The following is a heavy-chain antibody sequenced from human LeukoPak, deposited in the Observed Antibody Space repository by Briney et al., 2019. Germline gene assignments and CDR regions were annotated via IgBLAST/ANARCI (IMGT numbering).Heavy chain of an antibody. J-gene: IGHJ6*03. Sequence: KSSETLSLTCAVYGGSFSGYYWGWIRQPPGKGLEWIGEINHSGSTNYNPSLKSRVTISVDTSKNQFSLKLSSVTAADTAVYYCARGWAYYYHYMDVWGKGTTVTVSS. CDR2: INHSGST. V-gene: IGHV4-34*01. CDR3: ARGWAYYYHYMDV. CDR1: GGSFSGYY. D-gene: IGHD7-27*01.